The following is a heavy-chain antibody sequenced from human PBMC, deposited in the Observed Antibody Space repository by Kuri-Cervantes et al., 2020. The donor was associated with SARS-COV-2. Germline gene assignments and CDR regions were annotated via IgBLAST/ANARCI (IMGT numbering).Heavy chain of an antibody. CDR3: ARDLRLGKSLDY. V-gene: IGHV3-11*04. CDR2: IGPSGAPI. CDR1: GFTFSDYY. Sequence: GGSLRLSCEASGFTFSDYYVTWIRQAPGKGLEWVSYIGPSGAPIHYADSVKGRFTISRDNAKNSVYLQMSSLRAEDTAVYYCARDLRLGKSLDYWGQGTLVTVSS. J-gene: IGHJ4*02. D-gene: IGHD7-27*01.